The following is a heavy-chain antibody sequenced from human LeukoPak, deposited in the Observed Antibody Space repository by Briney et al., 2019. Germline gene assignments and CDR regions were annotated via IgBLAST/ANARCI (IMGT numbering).Heavy chain of an antibody. D-gene: IGHD1-26*01. CDR1: GFTFSSYW. J-gene: IGHJ3*01. CDR3: ARGGSPPEALGDTFDV. V-gene: IGHV3-74*01. CDR2: VKSDGSST. Sequence: PGGSLSLSCAASGFTFSSYWMHWVRQAPGKGLVWVSRVKSDGSSTNYADSVKGRFTVSRDNAKNTLILQMNSLRAEDTAVYYCARGGSPPEALGDTFDVWGHGALVTVSS.